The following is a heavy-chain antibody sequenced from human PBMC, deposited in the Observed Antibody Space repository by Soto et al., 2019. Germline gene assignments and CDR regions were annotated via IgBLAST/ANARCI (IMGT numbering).Heavy chain of an antibody. CDR1: GGSITITTHW. D-gene: IGHD2-15*01. J-gene: IGHJ5*02. CDR2: VYQNGQT. Sequence: QLQLQESGPGLVKPSETLSLTCTVSGGSITITTHWWGWIRQPPGKGLEWIGMVYQNGQTSYHPSLKSRVTMSVDRSRNQFSLNLNSVTAADTALYYCARQKSGEDWLDPWGQGILVTVAS. CDR3: ARQKSGEDWLDP. V-gene: IGHV4-39*01.